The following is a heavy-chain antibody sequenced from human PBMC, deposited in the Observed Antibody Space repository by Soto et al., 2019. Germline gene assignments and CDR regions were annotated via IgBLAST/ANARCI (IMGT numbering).Heavy chain of an antibody. CDR1: GGSISSSSHY. Sequence: QLQLQESGPGQVKPSETLSLTCTVSGGSISSSSHYWGWIRQPPGKGLEWIGSVYFSGSTYYQPSLKIRLSISVDTSKNQCSLRLISVTAADTAVYYCARWVRSGSYFDSWGQGTLVTVSS. D-gene: IGHD3-3*01. CDR2: VYFSGST. V-gene: IGHV4-39*01. CDR3: ARWVRSGSYFDS. J-gene: IGHJ4*02.